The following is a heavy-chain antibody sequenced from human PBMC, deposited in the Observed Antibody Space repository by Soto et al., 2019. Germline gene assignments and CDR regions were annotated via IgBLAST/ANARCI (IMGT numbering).Heavy chain of an antibody. CDR1: GFTFDDYA. D-gene: IGHD6-13*01. CDR3: AQDRHSSSWYPRQTFDS. V-gene: IGHV3-9*01. CDR2: ISWNSGNM. J-gene: IGHJ4*02. Sequence: GGSLRLSCAASGFTFDDYAIHWVRQAPGKGLEWVSGISWNSGNMGYADSVKGRFTISRDNAKNSLYLQMNSLRDEDTALYYCAQDRHSSSWYPRQTFDSWGQGTLVTVSS.